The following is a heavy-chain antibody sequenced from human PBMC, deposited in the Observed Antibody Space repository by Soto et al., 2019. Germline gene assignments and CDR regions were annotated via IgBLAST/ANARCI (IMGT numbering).Heavy chain of an antibody. V-gene: IGHV1-46*01. CDR3: ALGFWFGELSDYYYYGMYV. CDR2: IIPILGIA. Sequence: ASVKVSCKASGYTFTSYYMHWVRQAPGQGLERMGRIIPILGIANYAQKIQGRVTITRDTSASTAYMELSSLRSEDTAVYYCALGFWFGELSDYYYYGMYVWGQGTTVTVSS. D-gene: IGHD3-10*01. CDR1: GYTFTSYY. J-gene: IGHJ6*02.